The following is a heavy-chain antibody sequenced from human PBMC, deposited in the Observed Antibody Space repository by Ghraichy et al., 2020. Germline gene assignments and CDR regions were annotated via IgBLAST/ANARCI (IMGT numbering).Heavy chain of an antibody. V-gene: IGHV4-39*01. J-gene: IGHJ6*02. D-gene: IGHD3-10*01. CDR1: GGSISSSSYY. CDR2: IYYSGST. Sequence: SQTLSLTCTVSGGSISSSSYYWGWIRQPPGKGLEWIGSIYYSGSTYYNPSLKSRVTISVDTSKNQFSLKLSSVTAADTAVYYCAKYDGSGSYYYYYYGMDVWGQGTMVTVSS. CDR3: AKYDGSGSYYYYYYGMDV.